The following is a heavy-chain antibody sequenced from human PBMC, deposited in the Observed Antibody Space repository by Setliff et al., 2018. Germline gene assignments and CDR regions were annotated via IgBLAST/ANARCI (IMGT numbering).Heavy chain of an antibody. CDR1: GFTFNSFW. J-gene: IGHJ1*01. CDR3: ATGRRSGSYSSEYFQH. Sequence: PGGSLRLSCAASGFTFNSFWMGWVRQAPGKGLEWVANIKQDGSDKYYADSVKGRFTISRDNFKSTLYLQMNTLKAEDTAVYYCATGRRSGSYSSEYFQHWGQGTLVTVSS. V-gene: IGHV3-7*01. CDR2: IKQDGSDK. D-gene: IGHD1-26*01.